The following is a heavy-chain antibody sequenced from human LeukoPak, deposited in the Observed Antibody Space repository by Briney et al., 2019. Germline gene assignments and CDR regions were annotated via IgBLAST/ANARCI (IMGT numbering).Heavy chain of an antibody. D-gene: IGHD2-2*01. CDR1: GYTLTELS. J-gene: IGHJ3*02. V-gene: IGHV1-24*01. CDR2: FDPEDGET. CDR3: ATDLGHYCSSTSCYAAFDI. Sequence: ASVKVSCKVSGYTLTELSMHWVRQAPGKGLEWMGGFDPEDGETIYAQKFQGRVAMTEDTSTDTAYMELSSLRSEDTAVYYCATDLGHYCSSTSCYAAFDIWGQGTMVTVSS.